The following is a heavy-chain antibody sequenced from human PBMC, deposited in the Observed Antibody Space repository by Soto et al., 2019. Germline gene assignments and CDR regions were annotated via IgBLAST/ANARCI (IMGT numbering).Heavy chain of an antibody. CDR2: ISDDGSNK. V-gene: IGHV3-30*18. D-gene: IGHD3-3*01. J-gene: IGHJ6*02. CDR3: TKRRNVLRFLEWSSGMEV. CDR1: GFTFSNYG. Sequence: GGSLRLSCAASGFTFSNYGMHWVRQAPGKGLEWVSFISDDGSNKYYADSMKGRFTMSRDNSKRTLYLQMSSLRVEDTAVYYCTKRRNVLRFLEWSSGMEVWGQGTTVTVSS.